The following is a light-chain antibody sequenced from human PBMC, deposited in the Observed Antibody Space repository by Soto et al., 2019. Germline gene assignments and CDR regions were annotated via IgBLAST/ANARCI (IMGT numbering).Light chain of an antibody. Sequence: ENVLTQSPGTLSLSPGERATLSCRASQSVSSSYLAWYQQKPGQAPRLLIYDASSRATGIPDRFSGSRSGTDFTLTISRLEPEDFAVYYCQQYGSSVTFGQGTRLEIK. J-gene: IGKJ5*01. CDR2: DAS. CDR1: QSVSSSY. V-gene: IGKV3-20*01. CDR3: QQYGSSVT.